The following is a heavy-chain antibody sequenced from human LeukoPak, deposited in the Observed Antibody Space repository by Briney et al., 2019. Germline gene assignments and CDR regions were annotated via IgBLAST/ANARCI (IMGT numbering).Heavy chain of an antibody. J-gene: IGHJ4*02. Sequence: ASVKVSCKASGYTFTGYYMHWVRQAPGQGLEWMGWINPNSGGTNYAQKFQGRVTMTRDTSISTAYMELSRLRSDDTAVYYCARVRYYYDSSGYSFWSPFDYWGQGTLVTVSS. CDR2: INPNSGGT. D-gene: IGHD3-22*01. CDR1: GYTFTGYY. V-gene: IGHV1-2*02. CDR3: ARVRYYYDSSGYSFWSPFDY.